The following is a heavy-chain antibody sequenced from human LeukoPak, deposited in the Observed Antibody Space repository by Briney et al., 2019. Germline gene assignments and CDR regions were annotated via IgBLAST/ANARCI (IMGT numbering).Heavy chain of an antibody. CDR2: INPSGGST. D-gene: IGHD3-22*01. CDR1: GYTFTSYY. Sequence: ASVKVSCKASGYTFTSYYMHWVRQAPGQGLEWMGMINPSGGSTSYAQKFQGRVTMTRDTSTSTVYMELSSLRSEDTAVYYCARGGYYYDSSATRAPFDYWGQGTLVTVSS. J-gene: IGHJ4*02. CDR3: ARGGYYYDSSATRAPFDY. V-gene: IGHV1-46*01.